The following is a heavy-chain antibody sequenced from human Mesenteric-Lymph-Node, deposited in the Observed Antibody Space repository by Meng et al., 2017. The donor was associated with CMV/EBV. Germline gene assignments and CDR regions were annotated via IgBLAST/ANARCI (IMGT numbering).Heavy chain of an antibody. CDR2: INHSGST. D-gene: IGHD4-23*01. V-gene: IGHV4-34*01. CDR3: ARHQRWLKSEGGFNY. J-gene: IGHJ4*02. Sequence: QVQFQPWGAGVLKPSETLSLTCAVYGGSFSGYYWSWIRQPPGKGLEWIGEINHSGSTNYNPSLKSRVTISVDTSKNQFSLKLSSVTAADTAVYYCARHQRWLKSEGGFNYWGQGTLVTVSS. CDR1: GGSFSGYY.